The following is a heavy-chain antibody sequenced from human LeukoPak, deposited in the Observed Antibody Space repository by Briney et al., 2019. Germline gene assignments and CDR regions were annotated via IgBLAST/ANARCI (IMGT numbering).Heavy chain of an antibody. CDR3: AKVAYDFWSGYSSPQVEFDY. CDR1: GFTFSSYA. V-gene: IGHV3-23*01. D-gene: IGHD3-3*01. Sequence: GGSLRLSCAASGFTFSSYAMSWVRQAPGKGLEWVSAISGSGGSTYYADSVKGRFTISRDNSKNTLYLQMNSLRAEDTAVYYCAKVAYDFWSGYSSPQVEFDYWGQGTLVTVSS. J-gene: IGHJ4*02. CDR2: ISGSGGST.